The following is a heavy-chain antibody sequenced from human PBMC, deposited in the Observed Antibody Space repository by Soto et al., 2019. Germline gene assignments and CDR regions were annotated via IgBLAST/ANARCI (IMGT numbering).Heavy chain of an antibody. Sequence: QVQLVQSGAEVKKPGSSVKVSCKASGGTFSSYAISWVRQAPGQGLEWMGGIIPIFGTANYAQKFQGRVTIXAXEXANTADMELSSLTSKDTAVYYCARELATVVTGWFDPWGQGTLVTVSS. CDR1: GGTFSSYA. CDR2: IIPIFGTA. CDR3: ARELATVVTGWFDP. V-gene: IGHV1-69*12. D-gene: IGHD4-17*01. J-gene: IGHJ5*02.